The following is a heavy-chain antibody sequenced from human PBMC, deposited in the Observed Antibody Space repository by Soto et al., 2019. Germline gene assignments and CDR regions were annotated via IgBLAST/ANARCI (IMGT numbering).Heavy chain of an antibody. CDR3: ARAGSYRYFDY. Sequence: QVQLQESGPGLVKPSETLSLTCSVSGGSVSSGGYYWSWIRHPPGKGLEWIGCIYYSGSTDYNPSLQSRVTMSLDKSKNQFSLKLNSVTAADTAVYFCARAGSYRYFDYWGQGTLVTVSS. D-gene: IGHD3-10*01. CDR1: GGSVSSGGYY. J-gene: IGHJ4*02. V-gene: IGHV4-61*08. CDR2: IYYSGST.